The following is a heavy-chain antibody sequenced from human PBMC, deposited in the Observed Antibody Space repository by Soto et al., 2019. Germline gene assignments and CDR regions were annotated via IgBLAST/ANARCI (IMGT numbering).Heavy chain of an antibody. CDR2: IIPLFGTA. CDR1: GVTFSSET. Sequence: QVQLVQSGADVKKPGSSVKVSCQASGVTFSSETLGWVRQAPGQGLEWVGGIIPLFGTASYPQKFQGRVTITADESTSTVYMELSSLRSDDTAVYFCATELGENPASPFDAWGQGTLVTVSS. V-gene: IGHV1-69*01. D-gene: IGHD3-10*01. CDR3: ATELGENPASPFDA. J-gene: IGHJ4*02.